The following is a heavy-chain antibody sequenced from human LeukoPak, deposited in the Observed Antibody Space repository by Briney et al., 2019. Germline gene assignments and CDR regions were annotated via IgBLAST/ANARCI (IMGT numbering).Heavy chain of an antibody. CDR1: GFTFSNAW. J-gene: IGHJ4*02. Sequence: GGSLRLSCATSGFTFSNAWMSWVRQAPGKGLEWVSSISGDTTYIYYADSLKDRFTISRDNAKNSLHLQMDSLRAEDTAVYYCVRVRTAYYGLFDYWGQGTLVTVSS. CDR3: VRVRTAYYGLFDY. V-gene: IGHV3-21*01. CDR2: ISGDTTYI. D-gene: IGHD3-10*01.